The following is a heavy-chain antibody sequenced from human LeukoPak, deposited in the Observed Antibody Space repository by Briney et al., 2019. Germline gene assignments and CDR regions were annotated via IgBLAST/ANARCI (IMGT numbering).Heavy chain of an antibody. Sequence: GGSLRLSCAAPGFTFSSYGMHWVRQAPGKGLEWVANIKQDGSEKYYVDSVKGRFTISRDNAKNSLYLQMNSLRAEDTAVYYCVSEPLSTTWGQGTLVTVSS. J-gene: IGHJ5*02. CDR3: VSEPLSTT. CDR1: GFTFSSYG. D-gene: IGHD2-2*01. CDR2: IKQDGSEK. V-gene: IGHV3-7*01.